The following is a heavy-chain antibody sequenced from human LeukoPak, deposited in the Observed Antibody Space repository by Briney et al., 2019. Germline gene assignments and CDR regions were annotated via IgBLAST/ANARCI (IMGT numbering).Heavy chain of an antibody. J-gene: IGHJ4*02. CDR3: SSRRHCSGASCFQGLDY. D-gene: IGHD2-15*01. CDR2: IWYDRSNK. CDR1: GFTFSDYG. Sequence: GGSLRLSCAASGFTFSDYGMHWVRQAPGKGLEWVAVIWYDRSNKYCSDSVKGRFTISRDNSKNTLYLQMDSLKAEDTAVYYCSSRRHCSGASCFQGLDYWGQGTLVTVSS. V-gene: IGHV3-33*01.